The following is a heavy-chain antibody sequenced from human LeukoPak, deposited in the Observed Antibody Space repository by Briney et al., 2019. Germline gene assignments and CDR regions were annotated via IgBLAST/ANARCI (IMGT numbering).Heavy chain of an antibody. CDR3: ARPTYYYDSSGSRNWFDP. Sequence: GSLRLSCAASGFTFSDYNMRWIRQAPGKGLEWIGSIYYSGSTYYNPSLKSRVTISVDTSKNQFSLKLSSVTAADTAVYYCARPTYYYDSSGSRNWFDPWGQGTLVTVSS. D-gene: IGHD3-22*01. CDR1: GFTFSDYN. J-gene: IGHJ5*02. V-gene: IGHV4-39*01. CDR2: IYYSGST.